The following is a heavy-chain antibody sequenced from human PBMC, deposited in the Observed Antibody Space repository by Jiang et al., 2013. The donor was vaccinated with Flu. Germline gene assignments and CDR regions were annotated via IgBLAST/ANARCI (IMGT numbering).Heavy chain of an antibody. J-gene: IGHJ4*02. CDR3: ARYRGGTPAYFDY. CDR1: GGSISGSTYY. Sequence: QTLSLTCTVSGGSISGSTYYWTWVRQPPGKGPEWVATIHYTGSTFYKPSLQSRAAISVDTTKNQFFLKLTSVTAADTALYYCARYRGGTPAYFDYWGQGTLVTVSP. D-gene: IGHD2-21*01. CDR2: IHYTGST. V-gene: IGHV4-39*07.